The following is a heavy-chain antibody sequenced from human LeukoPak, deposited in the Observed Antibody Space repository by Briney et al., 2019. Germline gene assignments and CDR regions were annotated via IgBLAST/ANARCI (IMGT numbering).Heavy chain of an antibody. CDR3: ARRVFHYYGSGSYYYFDY. Sequence: PSETLSLTCAVHGGSLSAYYWSWIRQPPGKGLEWIGEINHSGSTNYNPSLKSRVTISVDTSKNQFSLKLSSLTAADTAVYYCARRVFHYYGSGSYYYFDYWGQGTLVTVSS. J-gene: IGHJ4*02. CDR1: GGSLSAYY. V-gene: IGHV4-34*01. D-gene: IGHD3-10*01. CDR2: INHSGST.